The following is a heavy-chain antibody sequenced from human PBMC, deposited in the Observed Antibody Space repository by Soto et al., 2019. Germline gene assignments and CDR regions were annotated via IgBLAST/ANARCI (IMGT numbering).Heavy chain of an antibody. D-gene: IGHD1-26*01. J-gene: IGHJ6*02. V-gene: IGHV3-15*07. CDR2: IKSKIDGGTT. CDR1: GFTISNAL. CDR3: TTDRARYMISMDV. Sequence: GGSLRLSCAASGFTISNALMNWVRQAPGKGLEWAGRIKSKIDGGTTDYVAPVKGRFNISRDDSANTLYLQMNSLQTEDTGVCYCTTDRARYMISMDVWGQGTAVTVSS.